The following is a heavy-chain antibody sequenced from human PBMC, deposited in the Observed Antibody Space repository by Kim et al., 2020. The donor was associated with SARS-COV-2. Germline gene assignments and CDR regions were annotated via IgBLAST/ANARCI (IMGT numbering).Heavy chain of an antibody. Sequence: GGSLRLSCAASGFTFSSYGMHWVRQAPGKGLEWVAVISYDGSNKYYADSVKGRFTISRDNSKNTLYLQMNSLRAEDTAAYYCAKDRGSSSWYSLEFDYWG. CDR1: GFTFSSYG. D-gene: IGHD6-13*01. V-gene: IGHV3-30*18. CDR3: AKDRGSSSWYSLEFDY. CDR2: ISYDGSNK. J-gene: IGHJ4*01.